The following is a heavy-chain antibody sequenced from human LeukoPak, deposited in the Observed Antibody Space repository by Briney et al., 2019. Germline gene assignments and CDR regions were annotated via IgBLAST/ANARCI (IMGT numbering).Heavy chain of an antibody. CDR3: TTDPYYYDSSGYYWGDY. CDR2: IKSKTDGGTT. Sequence: QPGGSLRLPCAASGFTFSNAWMSWVRQAPGKGLEWVGRIKSKTDGGTTDYAAPVKGRFTISRDDSKNTLYLQMNSLKTEDTAVYYCTTDPYYYDSSGYYWGDYWGQGTLVTVSS. J-gene: IGHJ4*02. CDR1: GFTFSNAW. D-gene: IGHD3-22*01. V-gene: IGHV3-15*01.